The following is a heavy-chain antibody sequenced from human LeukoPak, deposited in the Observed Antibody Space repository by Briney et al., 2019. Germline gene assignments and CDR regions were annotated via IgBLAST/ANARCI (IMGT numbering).Heavy chain of an antibody. CDR2: INPNSGGT. CDR1: GYTFTGYY. Sequence: ASVKVSCKASGYTFTGYYMHWVRQAPGQGLEWMGWINPNSGGTDYAQKFQGRVTMTRDTSISTAYMELSRLRSDDTAVYYCARGRVDCSGGSCYGAFDIWGQGTMVTVSS. CDR3: ARGRVDCSGGSCYGAFDI. J-gene: IGHJ3*02. V-gene: IGHV1-2*02. D-gene: IGHD2-15*01.